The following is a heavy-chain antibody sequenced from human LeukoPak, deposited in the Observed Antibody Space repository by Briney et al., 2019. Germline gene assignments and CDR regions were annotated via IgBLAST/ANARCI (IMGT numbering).Heavy chain of an antibody. J-gene: IGHJ5*02. CDR2: INSDGRST. D-gene: IGHD5-12*01. V-gene: IGHV3-74*01. Sequence: GGSLRLSCAASGFTFSSYWMHWVRQGPGKGLEWVSRINSDGRSTNYADSVKGRFTISRDNAKNTLYLQMNSLRAEDTSLYFCASASSHSGYEDNWFAPWGQGTLVTVSS. CDR1: GFTFSSYW. CDR3: ASASSHSGYEDNWFAP.